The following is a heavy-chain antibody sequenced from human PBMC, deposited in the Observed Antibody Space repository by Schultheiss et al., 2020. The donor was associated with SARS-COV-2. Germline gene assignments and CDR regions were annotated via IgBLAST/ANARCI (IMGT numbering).Heavy chain of an antibody. CDR1: GSSVNSDSRY. CDR2: IYYSGST. D-gene: IGHD5-18*01. Sequence: SETLSLTCTVSGSSVNSDSRYWSWIRQPPGKGLEWIGSIYYSGSTYYNPSLKSRVTISVDTSKNQFSLKLSSVTAADTAVYYCARDLEGYSYWGQGTLVTVSS. J-gene: IGHJ4*02. CDR3: ARDLEGYSY. V-gene: IGHV4-39*07.